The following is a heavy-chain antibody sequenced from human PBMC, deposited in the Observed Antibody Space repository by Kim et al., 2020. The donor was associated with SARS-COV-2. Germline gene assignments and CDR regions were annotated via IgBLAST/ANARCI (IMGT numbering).Heavy chain of an antibody. CDR1: GFSFSTYD. J-gene: IGHJ4*02. Sequence: GGSLRLSCAASGFSFSTYDMHWVRQATGKGLEWVSAIGIVGDTYYADSVKGRFTISRENDKNSLFLQMNSLRGGDTAVHYCARDGYPFDCWGQGTLVTVS. D-gene: IGHD5-18*01. CDR3: ARDGYPFDC. CDR2: IGIVGDT. V-gene: IGHV3-13*01.